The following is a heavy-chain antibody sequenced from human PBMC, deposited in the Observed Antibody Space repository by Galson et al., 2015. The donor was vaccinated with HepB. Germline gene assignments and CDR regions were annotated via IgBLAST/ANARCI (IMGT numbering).Heavy chain of an antibody. D-gene: IGHD5-12*01. CDR1: GYSLTNYA. V-gene: IGHV1-18*01. Sequence: SVKVSCKASGYSLTNYAITWVRQAPGQGLEWMGWISTYNGNTNYVKKFQGRVTMTTDTSTTTAFMELRSLRSDDTAVYYCATDERTYSGYGSSRYWGQGTLVTVSS. J-gene: IGHJ4*02. CDR3: ATDERTYSGYGSSRY. CDR2: ISTYNGNT.